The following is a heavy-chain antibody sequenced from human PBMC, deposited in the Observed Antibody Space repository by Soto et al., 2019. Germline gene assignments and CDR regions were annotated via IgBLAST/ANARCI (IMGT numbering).Heavy chain of an antibody. CDR2: ISYEGSSQ. Sequence: GSLRLSCAASGFTFTSYAMNWVRQAPGKGLEWVALISYEGSSQYYADSVKGRFTISRDSSKNTLYLQMNSLGAADTAVYYCGRCTSTSCHLGSDYWGQGTLVTVSS. D-gene: IGHD2-2*01. CDR3: GRCTSTSCHLGSDY. V-gene: IGHV3-30*04. CDR1: GFTFTSYA. J-gene: IGHJ4*02.